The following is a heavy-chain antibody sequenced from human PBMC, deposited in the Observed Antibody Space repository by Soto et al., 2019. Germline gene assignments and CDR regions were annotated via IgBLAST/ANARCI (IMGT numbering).Heavy chain of an antibody. CDR1: RCNFSSYG. CDR3: AKATYSSSWYRGCWFDP. J-gene: IGHJ5*02. Sequence: AGSMRLCRASSRCNFSSYGVRWIRQGKAKGLEWVSAISGSGGSTYYADSVKGRFTISRDNSKNTLYLQMNSLRAEDTAVYYCAKATYSSSWYRGCWFDPWGQGTLVTV. V-gene: IGHV3-23*01. D-gene: IGHD6-13*01. CDR2: ISGSGGST.